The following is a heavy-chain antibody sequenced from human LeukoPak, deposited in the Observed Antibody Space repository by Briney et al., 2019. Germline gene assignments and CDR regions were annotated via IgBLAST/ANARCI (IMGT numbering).Heavy chain of an antibody. CDR1: GFTFSSYS. J-gene: IGHJ4*02. Sequence: KAGGSLRLSCAASGFTFSSYSMNWVRQAPGKGLEWVSSISSSSSYIYYADSVKGRFTISRDNAKNSLYLQMNSLRAEDTAVYYCAKDNFMTTVVTGFDYWGQGTLVTVSS. CDR3: AKDNFMTTVVTGFDY. V-gene: IGHV3-21*01. CDR2: ISSSSSYI. D-gene: IGHD4-23*01.